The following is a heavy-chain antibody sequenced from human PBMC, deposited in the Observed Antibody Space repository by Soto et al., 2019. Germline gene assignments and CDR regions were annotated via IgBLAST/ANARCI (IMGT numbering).Heavy chain of an antibody. V-gene: IGHV1-18*04. CDR3: ARGARGCSGGSCYDWFDP. D-gene: IGHD2-15*01. CDR2: ISVNNGNT. CDR1: GYSFSSYG. J-gene: IGHJ5*02. Sequence: GASVKVSCKASGYSFSSYGISWVRQAPGQGLEWMGWISVNNGNTNYAPKFQGRVTMTTDTSTSTAYMELRSLRSDDTAVYYCARGARGCSGGSCYDWFDPWGQGTLVTVSS.